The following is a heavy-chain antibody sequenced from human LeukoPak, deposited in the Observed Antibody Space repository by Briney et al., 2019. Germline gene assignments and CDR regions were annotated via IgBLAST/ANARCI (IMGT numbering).Heavy chain of an antibody. V-gene: IGHV1-18*01. Sequence: ASVKVSCKGSGYTFDTYVISLVRQAPGQGLEWMGWISGYNGNTNYGLKFQGRVTMTIDTSTRTAYMELRSLRSDDTAVYYCARAPRPFRYDYCGGGSCYEIEYFQHWGQGTLVTVSS. J-gene: IGHJ1*01. D-gene: IGHD2-15*01. CDR1: GYTFDTYV. CDR3: ARAPRPFRYDYCGGGSCYEIEYFQH. CDR2: ISGYNGNT.